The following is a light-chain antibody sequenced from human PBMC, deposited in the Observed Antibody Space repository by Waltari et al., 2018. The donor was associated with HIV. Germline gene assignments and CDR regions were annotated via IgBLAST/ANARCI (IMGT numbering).Light chain of an antibody. CDR1: NSNIGAGYD. Sequence: SVLTQPPSVSGAPGQWVTISCTGNNSNIGAGYDVHWYRQFPGSAPELVVYGDSIRPSGVPDRLSGSKSGVSASLDISGLQTEDEADYYCQSYDNNLSGLWVFGGGTKLTVL. CDR2: GDS. J-gene: IGLJ3*02. V-gene: IGLV1-40*01. CDR3: QSYDNNLSGLWV.